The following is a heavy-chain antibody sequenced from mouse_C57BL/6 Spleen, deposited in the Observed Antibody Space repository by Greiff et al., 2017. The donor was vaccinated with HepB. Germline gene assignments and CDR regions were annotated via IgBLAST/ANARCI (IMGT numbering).Heavy chain of an antibody. J-gene: IGHJ2*01. Sequence: EVKLMESEGGLVQPGSSMKLSCTASGFTFSDYYMAWVRQVPEKGLEWVANINYDGSSTYYLDSLKSRFIISRDNAKNILYLQMSSLKSEDTATYYCARGGRYDYDGYFDYWGQGTTLTVSS. CDR2: INYDGSST. D-gene: IGHD2-4*01. V-gene: IGHV5-16*01. CDR1: GFTFSDYY. CDR3: ARGGRYDYDGYFDY.